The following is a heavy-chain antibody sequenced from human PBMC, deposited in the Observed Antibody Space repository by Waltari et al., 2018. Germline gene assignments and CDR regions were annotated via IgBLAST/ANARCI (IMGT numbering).Heavy chain of an antibody. V-gene: IGHV4-38-2*01. D-gene: IGHD3-3*01. CDR2: IYHSGST. Sequence: QVQLQESGPGLVKPSETLSLTCAVSGYSISSGYYWGWIRQPPGKGLEWIGSIYHSGSTYYNPSLKSRVTISVDTSKNQFSLKLSSVTAADTAVYYCARHERLGYYDFWSQGTLVTVSP. CDR3: ARHERLGYYDF. CDR1: GYSISSGYY. J-gene: IGHJ4*02.